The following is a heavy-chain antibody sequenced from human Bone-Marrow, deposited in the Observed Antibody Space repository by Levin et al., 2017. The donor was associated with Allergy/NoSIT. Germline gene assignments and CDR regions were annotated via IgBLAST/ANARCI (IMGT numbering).Heavy chain of an antibody. CDR1: GGSINNNY. Sequence: TSETLSLTCSVSGGSINNNYWNWLRQPAGQGLEWIGRIHSGGTTNYNPSLKSRVSMSLDTSNRQISLHLRSVTAADTAVYYCARDTDISSGYLGVRHHFPYDLGVWGQGTTVTVSS. V-gene: IGHV4-4*07. CDR3: ARDTDISSGYLGVRHHFPYDLGV. D-gene: IGHD3-3*01. CDR2: IHSGGTT. J-gene: IGHJ6*02.